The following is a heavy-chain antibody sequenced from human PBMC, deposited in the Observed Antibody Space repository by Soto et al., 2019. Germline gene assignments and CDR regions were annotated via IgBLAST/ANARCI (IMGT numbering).Heavy chain of an antibody. CDR2: ISYDGSNK. V-gene: IGHV3-30-3*01. D-gene: IGHD1-26*01. CDR1: GFTFSSYA. Sequence: QVQLVESGGGVVQPGRSLRLSCAASGFTFSSYAMHWVRQAPGKGLEWVAVISYDGSNKYYADSVKGRFTISRDNSTNTLYLQMNSLRAEETAVYYCASSSVGEHYYYYGMDVWGQGTTVTVSS. J-gene: IGHJ6*02. CDR3: ASSSVGEHYYYYGMDV.